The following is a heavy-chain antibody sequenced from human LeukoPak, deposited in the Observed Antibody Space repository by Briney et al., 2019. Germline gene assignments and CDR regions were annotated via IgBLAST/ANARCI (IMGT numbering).Heavy chain of an antibody. Sequence: GGSLRLSCAASGFTFSNYAMSWVRQAPGKGLEWVSNISGSGRGGATYYADSVKGRFTISRDNSKNTLYLQMNSLRAEDTAVYYCAKGGLNRFDYWGQGTLVTVSS. D-gene: IGHD1-14*01. CDR2: ISGSGRGGAT. J-gene: IGHJ4*02. CDR1: GFTFSNYA. CDR3: AKGGLNRFDY. V-gene: IGHV3-23*01.